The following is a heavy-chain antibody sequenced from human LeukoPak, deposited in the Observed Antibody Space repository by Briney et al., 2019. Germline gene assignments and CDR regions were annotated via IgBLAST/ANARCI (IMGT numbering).Heavy chain of an antibody. D-gene: IGHD6-13*01. CDR2: IYHSGRT. J-gene: IGHJ3*02. Sequence: ASETLSLTCTVSGYSISSGYYWGWIRQPPGKGLEWIGSIYHSGRTFYNPSLKSRVTISVDTSKNQFSLKLTSVTAADTAVYYCARGRRGSSSWHHGLGIAFDIWGQGTMVTVSS. CDR1: GYSISSGYY. V-gene: IGHV4-38-2*02. CDR3: ARGRRGSSSWHHGLGIAFDI.